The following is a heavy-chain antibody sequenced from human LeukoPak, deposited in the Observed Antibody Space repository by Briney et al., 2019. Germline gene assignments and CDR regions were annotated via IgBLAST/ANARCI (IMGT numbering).Heavy chain of an antibody. CDR3: AKDRNYDILTGYSYFDY. CDR2: ISGSGGST. Sequence: GGSLRLSCAASGFTFSSYAMSWVRHAPGKGLEWVSAISGSGGSTYYADSVKGRFTISRDNSKNTLYLQMNSLRAEDTAVYYCAKDRNYDILTGYSYFDYWGLGTLVTVSS. V-gene: IGHV3-23*01. CDR1: GFTFSSYA. D-gene: IGHD3-9*01. J-gene: IGHJ4*02.